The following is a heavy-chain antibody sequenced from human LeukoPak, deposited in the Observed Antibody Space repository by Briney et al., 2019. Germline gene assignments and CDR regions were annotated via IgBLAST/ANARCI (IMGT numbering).Heavy chain of an antibody. CDR3: AKVLHGWFGLGPFDP. J-gene: IGHJ5*02. V-gene: IGHV3-23*01. D-gene: IGHD3-10*01. CDR2: ISGSGGST. CDR1: GFTFSSYA. Sequence: RPGGSLRLSCAASGFTFSSYAMSWVRQAPGKGLEWVSAISGSGGSTYYADSVKGRFTISRDNSKNTLYLQMNSLRAEDTAVYYCAKVLHGWFGLGPFDPWGQGTLVTVSS.